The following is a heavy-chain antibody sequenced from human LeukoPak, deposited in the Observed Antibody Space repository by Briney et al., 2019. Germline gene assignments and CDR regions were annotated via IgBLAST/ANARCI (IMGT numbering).Heavy chain of an antibody. Sequence: STIYYADSVKGRFTISRDNAKNSLYLQMNSLRADDTAVYYCAKDRGSGYGAYYYYGMDVWGQGTTVTVSS. D-gene: IGHD3-22*01. V-gene: IGHV3-11*01. J-gene: IGHJ6*02. CDR3: AKDRGSGYGAYYYYGMDV. CDR2: STI.